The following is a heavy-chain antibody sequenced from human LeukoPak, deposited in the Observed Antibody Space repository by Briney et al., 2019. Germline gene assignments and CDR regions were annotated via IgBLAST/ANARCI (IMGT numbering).Heavy chain of an antibody. Sequence: GGSLRLSCAASGFTLSSYAMTWVRQAPGKGLEWVSTISRSGRDTYYADSVKGRFTLSRDTSKNSLYLQMNSLTAGDTAVYNCAKIPRFYFDATGDFDLWGQGTLVTVSS. D-gene: IGHD3-22*01. CDR3: AKIPRFYFDATGDFDL. J-gene: IGHJ4*02. CDR1: GFTLSSYA. V-gene: IGHV3-23*01. CDR2: ISRSGRDT.